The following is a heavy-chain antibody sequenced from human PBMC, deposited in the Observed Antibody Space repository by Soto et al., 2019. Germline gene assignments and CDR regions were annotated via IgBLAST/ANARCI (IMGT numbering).Heavy chain of an antibody. J-gene: IGHJ4*02. Sequence: QVQLVQSGAEVKKPGSSVKVSCKASGGTFSSYTISWVRQSPGQGLEWMGRIIPILGIANYAQKFQGRVTITADKSTSTAYMELGSRRSEDTAVYYCARERPVAGQFHNDYWGQGTLVTVSS. D-gene: IGHD6-19*01. CDR1: GGTFSSYT. V-gene: IGHV1-69*08. CDR2: IIPILGIA. CDR3: ARERPVAGQFHNDY.